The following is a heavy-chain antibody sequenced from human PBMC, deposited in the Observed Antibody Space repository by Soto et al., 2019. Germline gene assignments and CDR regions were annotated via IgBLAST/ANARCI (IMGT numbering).Heavy chain of an antibody. CDR2: IYYSGST. CDR1: GGSISSYY. V-gene: IGHV4-59*01. Sequence: SETLSLTCTVSGGSISSYYWSWIRQPPGKGLEWIGYIYYSGSTNYNPSLKSRVTISVDTSKNQFSLKLSSVTAADTAVYYCARVSSRSYWDFDYWGQGTLVTGSS. J-gene: IGHJ4*02. CDR3: ARVSSRSYWDFDY. D-gene: IGHD1-26*01.